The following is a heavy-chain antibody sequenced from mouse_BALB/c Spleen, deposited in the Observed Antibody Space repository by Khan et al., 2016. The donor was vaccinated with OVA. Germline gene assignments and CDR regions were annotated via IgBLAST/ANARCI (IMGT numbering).Heavy chain of an antibody. Sequence: EVELVESGPDLVKPGASVKISCKASGYSFTLYYMSWVKQSHGKSLEWIGRVNPNTDNINYNQEFKGKAILTVDKSSNTAYMELRSLTSEDSAVYFCERGYDFFASWGQGTLVTVSA. CDR3: ERGYDFFAS. D-gene: IGHD2-14*01. CDR2: VNPNTDNI. J-gene: IGHJ3*01. CDR1: GYSFTLYY. V-gene: IGHV1-26*01.